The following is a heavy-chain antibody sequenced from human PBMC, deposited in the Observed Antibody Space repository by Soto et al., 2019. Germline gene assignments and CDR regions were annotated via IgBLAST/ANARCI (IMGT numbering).Heavy chain of an antibody. J-gene: IGHJ3*02. CDR1: GFIFSDYY. V-gene: IGHV3-11*05. Sequence: QVQLVESGGGLVKPGGSLRLSCAASGFIFSDYYMSWIRQAPGKGLEWVSYISSSSSYTNYADSVKGRFTISRDNAKNSLYLQMNSLRAEDTAVYYCARVPGYYDSSGFYAFDIWGQGTMVXVSS. CDR2: ISSSSSYT. CDR3: ARVPGYYDSSGFYAFDI. D-gene: IGHD3-22*01.